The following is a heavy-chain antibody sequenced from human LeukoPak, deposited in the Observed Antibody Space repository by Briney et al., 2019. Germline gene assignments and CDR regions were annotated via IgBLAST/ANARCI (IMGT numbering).Heavy chain of an antibody. J-gene: IGHJ3*02. CDR2: INWNGGST. CDR3: ARELDAFDI. Sequence: PGGSLRLSCAASGFTVRSNYMSWVRQAPGKGLEWVSGINWNGGSTGYADSVKGRFTISRDNAKNSLYLQMNSLRAEDTALYYCARELDAFDIWGQGTMVTVSS. V-gene: IGHV3-20*04. CDR1: GFTVRSNY.